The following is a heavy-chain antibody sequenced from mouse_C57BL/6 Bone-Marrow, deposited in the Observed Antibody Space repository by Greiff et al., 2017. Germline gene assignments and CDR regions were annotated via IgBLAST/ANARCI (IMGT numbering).Heavy chain of an antibody. CDR2: IDPNGGGT. CDR3: AREGAIYYGNLAWFAY. CDR1: GYTFTSYW. Sequence: QVQLQQPGAELVKPGASVKLSCKASGYTFTSYWMHWVKQRPGRGLEWIGRIDPNGGGTKYNEKFKSKATLTVDKPSSPAYMQLSSLTSEDSAVYYCAREGAIYYGNLAWFAYWGQGTLVTVSA. D-gene: IGHD2-1*01. V-gene: IGHV1-72*01. J-gene: IGHJ3*01.